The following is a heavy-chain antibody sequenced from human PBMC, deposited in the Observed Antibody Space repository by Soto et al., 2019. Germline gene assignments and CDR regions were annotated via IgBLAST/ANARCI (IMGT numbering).Heavy chain of an antibody. Sequence: ASVKVSCKASGYTFTSYYMHCVRQAPGQGLEWMGIINPSGGSTSYAQKFQGRVTMTRDTSTSTVYMELSSLRSEDTAVYYCASQRGARYIAARPLDYWGQGTLVTVSS. CDR3: ASQRGARYIAARPLDY. CDR2: INPSGGST. CDR1: GYTFTSYY. J-gene: IGHJ4*02. V-gene: IGHV1-46*01. D-gene: IGHD6-6*01.